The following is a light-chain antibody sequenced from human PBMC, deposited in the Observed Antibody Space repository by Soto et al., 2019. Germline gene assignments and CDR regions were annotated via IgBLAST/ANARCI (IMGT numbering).Light chain of an antibody. J-gene: IGKJ1*01. CDR3: QQYKSYPWT. Sequence: DIQMTQSPSTLSAFVGDSVAITCRASQTISNFLAWYQQKPGKAPKLLFYRASNLEGGVPSRFSGGGSGTEFTLTINSLQPDDSATYYCQQYKSYPWTFGQGTKVELK. CDR2: RAS. CDR1: QTISNF. V-gene: IGKV1-5*03.